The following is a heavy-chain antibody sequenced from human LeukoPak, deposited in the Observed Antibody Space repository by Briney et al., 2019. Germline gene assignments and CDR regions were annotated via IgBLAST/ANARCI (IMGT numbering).Heavy chain of an antibody. Sequence: ASVKVSCKASGYTFTGYYMHWVRQAPGQGLEWMGWINPNSGGTNYAQKFQGRVTMTRDTSISTAYMELSRLRSDDTAVYYCALKRLGYCGSTSCYYTGNFDYWGQGTLVTVSS. CDR3: ALKRLGYCGSTSCYYTGNFDY. CDR2: INPNSGGT. J-gene: IGHJ4*02. V-gene: IGHV1-2*02. CDR1: GYTFTGYY. D-gene: IGHD2-2*01.